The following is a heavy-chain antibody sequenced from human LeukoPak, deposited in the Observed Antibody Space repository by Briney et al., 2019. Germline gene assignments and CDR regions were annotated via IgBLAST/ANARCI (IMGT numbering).Heavy chain of an antibody. D-gene: IGHD3-10*01. Sequence: PSETLFLTCAVYGGSFSGYYWSWIRQPPGKGLEWIGEINHSGSTNYNPSLKSRVTISVDTSKNQFSLKLSSVTAADTAVYYCARAQLLWSTGGVSDYWGQGTLVTVSS. J-gene: IGHJ4*02. V-gene: IGHV4-34*01. CDR1: GGSFSGYY. CDR2: INHSGST. CDR3: ARAQLLWSTGGVSDY.